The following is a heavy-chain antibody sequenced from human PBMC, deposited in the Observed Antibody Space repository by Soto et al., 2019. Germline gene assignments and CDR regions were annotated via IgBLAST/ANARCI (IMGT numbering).Heavy chain of an antibody. D-gene: IGHD3-3*01. CDR2: IKSDGRNT. J-gene: IGHJ5*02. CDR3: AKPRSSLEWPPFDP. Sequence: QVKLVESGGGVVQSGRSRRLSCAASGFTFRSYGMHWVRQSPGKGLEWVAVIKSDGRNTDYADSVKGRFFISRDNTRNMLYLQMNCLRADDTAVYYFAKPRSSLEWPPFDPWGQGTLVTVSS. V-gene: IGHV3-30*18. CDR1: GFTFRSYG.